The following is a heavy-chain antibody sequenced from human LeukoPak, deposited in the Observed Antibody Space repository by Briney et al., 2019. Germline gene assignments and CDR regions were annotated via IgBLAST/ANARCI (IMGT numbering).Heavy chain of an antibody. CDR3: ARDLGQYYDTSDNWFDP. CDR1: GFTFSNYW. Sequence: GGSLRLSCAASGFTFSNYWMHRVRQAPGKGLVWVSRINSDGINTSYADSVKGRFTTSRDNAKNTLNLQMNSLRAEDTAVYYCARDLGQYYDTSDNWFDPWGQGTLVTVSS. J-gene: IGHJ5*02. D-gene: IGHD3-22*01. V-gene: IGHV3-74*01. CDR2: INSDGINT.